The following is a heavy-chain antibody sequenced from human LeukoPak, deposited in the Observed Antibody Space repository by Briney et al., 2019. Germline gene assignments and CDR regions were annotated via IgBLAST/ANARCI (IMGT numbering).Heavy chain of an antibody. V-gene: IGHV4-4*07. J-gene: IGHJ6*02. CDR3: AREGRGVSVGMDV. CDR1: GGSISGYY. Sequence: SQTLSLTCTVSGGSISGYYWSWVRQPAGKGLEWIGRIYSSGSANYNPSLKSRVTISVDTSKNQFSLKLSSVTAADTAVYYCAREGRGVSVGMDVWGQGTTVTVSS. CDR2: IYSSGSA. D-gene: IGHD2-8*01.